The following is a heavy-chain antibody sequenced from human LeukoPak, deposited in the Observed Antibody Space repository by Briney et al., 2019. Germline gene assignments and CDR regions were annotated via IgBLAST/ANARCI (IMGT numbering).Heavy chain of an antibody. CDR3: AKKGSHCSSTSCRYYYYYMDV. D-gene: IGHD2-2*01. V-gene: IGHV3-48*01. CDR1: GFSFSTYS. Sequence: GGSLRLSCAASGFSFSTYSMNWVRQAPGKGLEWVSYISSSGSTIYYADSVKGRFTASRDNAKNSLYLQMNSLRAEDTAVYYCAKKGSHCSSTSCRYYYYYMDVWGKGTTVTVSS. CDR2: ISSSGSTI. J-gene: IGHJ6*03.